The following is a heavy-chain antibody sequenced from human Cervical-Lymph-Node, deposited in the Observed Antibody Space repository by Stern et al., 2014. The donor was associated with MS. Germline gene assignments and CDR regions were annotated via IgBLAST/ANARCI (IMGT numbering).Heavy chain of an antibody. J-gene: IGHJ6*02. V-gene: IGHV5-51*01. Sequence: VQLVQSGAAVKKSGESLKISCKGSGYSFPAYWIAWVRQMHGQGLEWMGIIYPGDSDISHSPAFQGQVTISADKSTRTAYLQWSSLKASDTAMYYCARQEGSRHYGLDVWGQGTTVTVSS. CDR1: GYSFPAYW. D-gene: IGHD6-6*01. CDR3: ARQEGSRHYGLDV. CDR2: IYPGDSDI.